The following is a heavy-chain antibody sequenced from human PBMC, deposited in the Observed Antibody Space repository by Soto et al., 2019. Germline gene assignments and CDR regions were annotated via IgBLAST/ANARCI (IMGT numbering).Heavy chain of an antibody. CDR3: AKDAVSCDYSSHLDQ. V-gene: IGHV1-18*01. CDR2: INNYTGNT. J-gene: IGHJ1*01. D-gene: IGHD4-4*01. CDR1: GYTFTTYG. Sequence: QVQLVQSGPEVKKPGASVKVSCKASGYTFTTYGISWVRQAPGQGLEWMGWINNYTGNTTYAQRFQGRFTVTTDTYTSTANMELTNLSSDDTAVYYCAKDAVSCDYSSHLDQWGQGTRFAVSS.